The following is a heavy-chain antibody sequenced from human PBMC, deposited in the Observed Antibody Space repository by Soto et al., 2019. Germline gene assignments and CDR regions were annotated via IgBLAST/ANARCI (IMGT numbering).Heavy chain of an antibody. J-gene: IGHJ4*02. D-gene: IGHD5-12*01. V-gene: IGHV1-69*02. CDR1: GGTFGTYT. CDR3: ATTGGYSGYVTFDY. Sequence: QVQLVQSGAEVKKPGSSVKVSCKASGGTFGTYTISRVRQAPGQGLEWMGRIIPILGIANYAQKFQGRVTITADKSMSTAYMELSSLRSDDTAVYYCATTGGYSGYVTFDYWGQGTLVTVSS. CDR2: IIPILGIA.